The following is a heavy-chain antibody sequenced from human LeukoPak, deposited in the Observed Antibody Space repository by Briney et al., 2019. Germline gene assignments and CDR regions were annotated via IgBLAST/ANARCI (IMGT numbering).Heavy chain of an antibody. CDR3: AKRGVVIRVILVGFHKEAYYFDS. V-gene: IGHV3-23*01. CDR2: LSDSGGST. Sequence: GGSLRLSCAVSGITLSNYGMSWVRQAPGKGLEWVAGLSDSGGSTNYADSVKGRFTISRDNPKNTLYLQMNSLRPEDTAVYFCAKRGVVIRVILVGFHKEAYYFDSRGQGALVTVSS. CDR1: GITLSNYG. J-gene: IGHJ4*02. D-gene: IGHD3-22*01.